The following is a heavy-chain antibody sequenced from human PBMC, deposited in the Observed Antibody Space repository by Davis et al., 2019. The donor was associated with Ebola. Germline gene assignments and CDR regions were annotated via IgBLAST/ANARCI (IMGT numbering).Heavy chain of an antibody. Sequence: ASVKVSCKASGYTFTSYGISWVRQAPGQGLEWMGWINPNSGGTNYAQKFQGRVTMTRDTSISTAYMELSRLRSDDTAVYYCARDLLAAAGIWGQGTLVTVSS. CDR1: GYTFTSYG. J-gene: IGHJ4*02. CDR2: INPNSGGT. V-gene: IGHV1-2*02. CDR3: ARDLLAAAGI. D-gene: IGHD6-13*01.